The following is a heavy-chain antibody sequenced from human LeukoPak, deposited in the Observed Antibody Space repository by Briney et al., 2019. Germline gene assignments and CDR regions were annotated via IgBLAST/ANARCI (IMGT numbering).Heavy chain of an antibody. CDR1: GGSISSSSYY. V-gene: IGHV4-39*01. CDR2: IYYSGST. J-gene: IGHJ6*03. Sequence: SETLCLTCTVSGGSISSSSYYWGWIRQPPGKGLEWIGSIYYSGSTYYNPSLKSRVTISVDTSKNQFSLKLSSVTAADTAVYYCARTLGYCSGGSCYYTGFYYYYYMDVWGKGTTVTISS. CDR3: ARTLGYCSGGSCYYTGFYYYYYMDV. D-gene: IGHD2-15*01.